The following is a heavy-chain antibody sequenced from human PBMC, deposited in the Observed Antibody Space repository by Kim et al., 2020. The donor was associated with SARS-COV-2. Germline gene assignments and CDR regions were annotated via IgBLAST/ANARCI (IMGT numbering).Heavy chain of an antibody. CDR1: GGTFSSYA. Sequence: SVKVSCKASGGTFSSYAISWVRQAPGQGLEWMGGIIPIFGTANYAQKFQGRVTITADESTSTAYMELSSLRSEDTAVYYCASFGTHDYGDYFSTSYYYYGMDVWGQGTTVTVSS. J-gene: IGHJ6*02. D-gene: IGHD4-17*01. CDR2: IIPIFGTA. CDR3: ASFGTHDYGDYFSTSYYYYGMDV. V-gene: IGHV1-69*13.